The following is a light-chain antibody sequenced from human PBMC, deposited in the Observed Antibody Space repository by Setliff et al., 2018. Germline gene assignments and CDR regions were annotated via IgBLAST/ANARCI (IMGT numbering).Light chain of an antibody. CDR3: QSYAGGRGGYV. Sequence: PPSTSGTPGQRVTISCSGSSSNIGSNNVYWYQQLPGTAPRLLIYKNDQRPSGVPDRFSGSRSGTSASLVITGLQAEDEADYYCQSYAGGRGGYVFGGGTKVTVL. CDR1: SSNIGSNN. V-gene: IGLV1-44*01. J-gene: IGLJ1*01. CDR2: KND.